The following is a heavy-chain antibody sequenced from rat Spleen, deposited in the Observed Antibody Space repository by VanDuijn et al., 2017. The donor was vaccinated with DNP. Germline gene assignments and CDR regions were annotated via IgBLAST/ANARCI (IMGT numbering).Heavy chain of an antibody. CDR1: EFSLTSHG. J-gene: IGHJ4*01. D-gene: IGHD1-1*01. CDR3: VRHVRYTGDVGALDD. Sequence: QVRLEESGPGLMQPSETLSLTCTVSEFSLTSHGVAWVRQFLGKGLVWMGTIWTSGRTNYNSAVQSRLSLTRDTSKSQVFLKMNSLQPEDTGTYYCVRHVRYTGDVGALDDWGKGTSVTVSS. V-gene: IGHV2-72*01. CDR2: IWTSGRT.